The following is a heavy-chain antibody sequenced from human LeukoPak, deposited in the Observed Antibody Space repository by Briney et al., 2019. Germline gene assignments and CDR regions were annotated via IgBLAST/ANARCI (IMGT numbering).Heavy chain of an antibody. CDR1: AFTFSTYA. CDR2: ISFGTNT. J-gene: IGHJ4*02. V-gene: IGHV3-30-3*01. CDR3: ATSETDRLYYFDN. Sequence: PGGSLRLSCAASAFTFSTYAMHWVRQAPGKGLEWVAVISFGTNTKYADSVKGRFTISRDNSKNTLDLQMNSLRTEDTAVYYCATSETDRLYYFDNWGQGTLVTVSS.